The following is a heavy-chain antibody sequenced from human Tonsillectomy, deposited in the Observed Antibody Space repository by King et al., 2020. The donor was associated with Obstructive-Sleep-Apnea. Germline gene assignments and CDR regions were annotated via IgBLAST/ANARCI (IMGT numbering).Heavy chain of an antibody. CDR1: GFTVSNAW. J-gene: IGHJ3*02. V-gene: IGHV3-15*01. CDR3: TRDYDILTGYYYGAFDI. D-gene: IGHD3-9*01. Sequence: VQLVESGGGLVKPGGSLRLSCAASGFTVSNAWMSWVRQAPGKGLEWVGRSKKKSDGGTTDYVAPVKGGFTISRDDSKNTLYLQMNSLKTEDTAVYYCTRDYDILTGYYYGAFDIWGQGTMVTVSS. CDR2: SKKKSDGGTT.